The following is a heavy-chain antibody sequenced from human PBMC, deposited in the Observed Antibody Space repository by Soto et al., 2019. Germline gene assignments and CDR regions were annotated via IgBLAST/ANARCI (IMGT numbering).Heavy chain of an antibody. Sequence: QVQLVESGGGVVQPGRSLRLSCAASGFTFSSYGMHWVRQAPGKGLEWVAVISYDGSNKYYADSVKGRFTISRDNSKNTLYLQMNSLRAEDTAVYYCARGYGSGTGYFDYWGQGTLVTVSS. CDR1: GFTFSSYG. D-gene: IGHD3-10*01. V-gene: IGHV3-30*03. CDR3: ARGYGSGTGYFDY. CDR2: ISYDGSNK. J-gene: IGHJ4*02.